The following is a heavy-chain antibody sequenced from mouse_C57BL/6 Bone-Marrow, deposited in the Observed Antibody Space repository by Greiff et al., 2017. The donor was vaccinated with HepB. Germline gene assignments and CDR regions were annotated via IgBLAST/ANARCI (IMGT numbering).Heavy chain of an antibody. Sequence: VQLQESGAELVKPGASVKISCKASGYAFSSYWMNWVKQRPGKGLEWIGQIYPGDGDTNYNGKFKGKATLTADKSSSTAYMQLSSLTSEDSAVYFCARRSYYDYLFAYWGQGTLVTVSA. D-gene: IGHD2-4*01. CDR1: GYAFSSYW. J-gene: IGHJ3*01. CDR3: ARRSYYDYLFAY. CDR2: IYPGDGDT. V-gene: IGHV1-80*01.